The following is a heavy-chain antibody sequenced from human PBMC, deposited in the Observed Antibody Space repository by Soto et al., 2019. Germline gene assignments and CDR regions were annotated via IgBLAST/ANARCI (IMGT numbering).Heavy chain of an antibody. D-gene: IGHD5-18*01. CDR2: MNPGSGDT. J-gene: IGHJ5*02. CDR1: GYTFTNNY. Sequence: VASVKVSCKASGYTFTNNYVSWVLQATGQGLEWMGWMNPGSGDTGYAQKFQGRVTMTRDISIATAYMELNSLTSEDTAIYYCARMESFGSLNWFDPWGQGTLVTVSS. V-gene: IGHV1-8*02. CDR3: ARMESFGSLNWFDP.